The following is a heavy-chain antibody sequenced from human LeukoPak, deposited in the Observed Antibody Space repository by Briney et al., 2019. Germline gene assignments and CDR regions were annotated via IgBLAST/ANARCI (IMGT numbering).Heavy chain of an antibody. V-gene: IGHV3-23*01. D-gene: IGHD2-15*01. CDR3: ATPIRDRYCSGGSCYSPFDS. J-gene: IGHJ4*02. Sequence: GGSLRLSCAASGFTFRNYAMSWVRQAPGKGLEWVSALNAGGGSTHYADSVKGRFTISRDNSKNTLYLQMNSLGVEDTAVYYCATPIRDRYCSGGSCYSPFDSWGQGTLVTVSS. CDR1: GFTFRNYA. CDR2: LNAGGGST.